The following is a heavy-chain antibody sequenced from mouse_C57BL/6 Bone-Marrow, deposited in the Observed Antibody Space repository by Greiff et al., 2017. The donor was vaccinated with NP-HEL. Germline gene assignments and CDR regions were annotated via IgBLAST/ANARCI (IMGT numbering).Heavy chain of an antibody. V-gene: IGHV1-52*01. Sequence: QVQLQQPGAELVRPGSSVKLSCKASGYTFTSYWMHWVKQRPIQGLEWIGNIDPSDSETHYNQKFKDKATLTVDKSSSTAYMQLSSLTSEDSAVDYCARSGDYYGSPYYDMDYWGQGTSVTVSS. CDR1: GYTFTSYW. CDR2: IDPSDSET. J-gene: IGHJ4*01. D-gene: IGHD1-1*01. CDR3: ARSGDYYGSPYYDMDY.